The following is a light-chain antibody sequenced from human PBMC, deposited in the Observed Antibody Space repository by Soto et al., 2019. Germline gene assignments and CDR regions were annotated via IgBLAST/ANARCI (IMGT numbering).Light chain of an antibody. Sequence: QSVITQPSSASGTPGHRVTISCSGSSSNIGSNTVNWYQQLPGTAPKLLIYSNNQRPSGVPDRFSGSKSGTSASLAISGLQSEDEADYYCAAWDDSLNGYVFGTATKVTVL. CDR3: AAWDDSLNGYV. CDR1: SSNIGSNT. J-gene: IGLJ1*01. CDR2: SNN. V-gene: IGLV1-44*01.